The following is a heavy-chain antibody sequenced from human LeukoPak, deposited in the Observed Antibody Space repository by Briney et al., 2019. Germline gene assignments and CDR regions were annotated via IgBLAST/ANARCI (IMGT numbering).Heavy chain of an antibody. CDR3: AKDQYCSSTSCYIGY. Sequence: GGSLRLSCAASGFTFSSYAMAWVRQAPGKGLEWVSGISGSGGSAFYADSVRGRFTISRDNSKNTLSLQMNSLRAEDTAIYYCAKDQYCSSTSCYIGYWGQGALVTVSS. V-gene: IGHV3-23*01. J-gene: IGHJ4*02. D-gene: IGHD2-2*02. CDR1: GFTFSSYA. CDR2: ISGSGGSA.